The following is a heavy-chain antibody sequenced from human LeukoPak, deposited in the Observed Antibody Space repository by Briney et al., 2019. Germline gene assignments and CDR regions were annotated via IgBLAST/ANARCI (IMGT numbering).Heavy chain of an antibody. CDR1: GFTFSSYA. V-gene: IGHV3-23*01. CDR3: AKDRHAPGRYCSSTSCFPFDS. CDR2: ISGSGGST. Sequence: PGGSQRLSCVVSGFTFSSYAMSWVRQAPGKGLEWVSGISGSGGSTYYADSVKGRFTISRDNTKNTLYLQMNSLRAEDTAVYYCAKDRHAPGRYCSSTSCFPFDSWGQGTLVTVSS. D-gene: IGHD2-2*01. J-gene: IGHJ5*01.